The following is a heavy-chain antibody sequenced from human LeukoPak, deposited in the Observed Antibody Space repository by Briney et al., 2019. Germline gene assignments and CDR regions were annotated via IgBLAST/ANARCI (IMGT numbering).Heavy chain of an antibody. CDR2: INHSGST. CDR3: ARFSPLIGDYYDSSGDTRIDY. J-gene: IGHJ4*02. D-gene: IGHD3-22*01. Sequence: SETLSLTCTVSGGSISSGGYYWSWIRQPPGKGLEWIGEINHSGSTNYNPSLKSRVTISVDTSKNQFSLKLSSVTAADTAVYYCARFSPLIGDYYDSSGDTRIDYWGQGTLVTVSS. V-gene: IGHV4-39*07. CDR1: GGSISSGGYY.